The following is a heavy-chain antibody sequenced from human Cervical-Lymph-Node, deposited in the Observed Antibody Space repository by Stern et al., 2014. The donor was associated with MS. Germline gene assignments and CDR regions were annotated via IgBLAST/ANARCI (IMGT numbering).Heavy chain of an antibody. J-gene: IGHJ5*02. V-gene: IGHV1-69*01. CDR1: GGTFSKFP. CDR2: IFSVFGTP. D-gene: IGHD6-13*01. Sequence: MQLEESGAEVTKPGSSVKVSCNASGGTFSKFPSSWVRQAPGQGLEWMGGIFSVFGTPTYAQEFRGRVTITADVSTSTVYMELSSLRSDDTAVYYCALSSETSDRWYSLGYDLWGQGTLVTVSS. CDR3: ALSSETSDRWYSLGYDL.